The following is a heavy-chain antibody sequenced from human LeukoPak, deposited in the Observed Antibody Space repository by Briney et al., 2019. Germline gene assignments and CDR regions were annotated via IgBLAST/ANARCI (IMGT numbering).Heavy chain of an antibody. CDR2: ICYDGSNK. J-gene: IGHJ4*02. CDR3: ARDPRRDGYNSGNSDY. V-gene: IGHV3-33*01. D-gene: IGHD5-24*01. CDR1: GFTFSSYG. Sequence: PGGSLRLSCAASGFTFSSYGMHWVRQAPGKGLEWVAVICYDGSNKYYADSVKGRFTISRDNSKNTLYLQMNSLRAEDTAVYYCARDPRRDGYNSGNSDYWGQGTLVTVSS.